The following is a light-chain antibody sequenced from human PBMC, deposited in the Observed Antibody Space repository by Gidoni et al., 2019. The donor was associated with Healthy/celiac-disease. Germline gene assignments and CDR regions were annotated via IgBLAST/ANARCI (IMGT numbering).Light chain of an antibody. J-gene: IGKJ3*01. CDR1: QSVSSSY. Sequence: EIVSTQSPGTLSLSPGERATLSCRPSQSVSSSYLAWYQQKPGQAPRLLIYGASSRATGIPDRFSGSGSGTNFTLTISRLEPEDFAVYYCQQYGSSPPFTFGPGTKVDIK. CDR3: QQYGSSPPFT. V-gene: IGKV3-20*01. CDR2: GAS.